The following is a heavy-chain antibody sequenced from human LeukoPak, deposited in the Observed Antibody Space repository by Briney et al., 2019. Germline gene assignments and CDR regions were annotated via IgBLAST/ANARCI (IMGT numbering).Heavy chain of an antibody. D-gene: IGHD6-19*01. J-gene: IGHJ6*03. CDR1: GGTFSSYA. CDR2: IIPIFGTA. CDR3: ARSVPGAVYYYYMDV. Sequence: SVKVSCKASGGTFSSYAISWVRQAPGQGLEWMGGIIPIFGTANYAQKFQGRVTITADKSTSTAYMELSSLRSEDTAVYYCARSVPGAVYYYYMDVWGKGTTVTVSS. V-gene: IGHV1-69*06.